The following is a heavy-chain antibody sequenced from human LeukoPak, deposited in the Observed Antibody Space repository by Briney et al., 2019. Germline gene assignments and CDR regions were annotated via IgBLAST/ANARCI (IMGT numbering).Heavy chain of an antibody. J-gene: IGHJ4*02. CDR2: IYSGGST. V-gene: IGHV3-66*01. CDR1: GFTVSSNY. D-gene: IGHD5-18*01. CDR3: ARDPDGYRQGHHFDY. Sequence: GGSLRLSCAASGFTVSSNYMSWVRQTPGKGLEWVSVIYSGGSTYYADSVKGRFTISRDNSKNTLYLQMNSLKAEDTAVYYCARDPDGYRQGHHFDYWGQGTLVTVSS.